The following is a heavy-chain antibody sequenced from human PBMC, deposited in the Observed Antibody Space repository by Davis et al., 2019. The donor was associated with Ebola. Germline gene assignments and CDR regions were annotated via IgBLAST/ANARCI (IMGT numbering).Heavy chain of an antibody. CDR3: ARAVSSGQYDFWSGYWFDP. Sequence: PSETLSLTCTVSGGSISSGGYYWSWIRQHPGKGLEWIGYIYYSGSTNYNPSLKSRVTISVDTSKNQFSLKLSSVTAADTAVYYCARAVSSGQYDFWSGYWFDPWGQGTLVTVSS. CDR2: IYYSGST. D-gene: IGHD3-3*01. CDR1: GGSISSGGYY. V-gene: IGHV4-61*08. J-gene: IGHJ5*02.